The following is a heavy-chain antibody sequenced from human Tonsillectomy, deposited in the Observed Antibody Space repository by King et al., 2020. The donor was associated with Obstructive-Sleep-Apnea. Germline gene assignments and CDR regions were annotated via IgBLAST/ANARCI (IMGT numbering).Heavy chain of an antibody. CDR1: GFTFSSYG. J-gene: IGHJ4*02. V-gene: IGHV3-33*06. Sequence: VQLVESGGGVGQSGRSLRRSCAASGFTFSSYGMHWVRQAPGKGLAWVAVIGYEGSNKYYADSVKGRFTISRDNSKNTLYLQMNSLRAEDTAVYYCAKDEGTGYFDYWGQGTLVTVSS. CDR3: AKDEGTGYFDY. CDR2: IGYEGSNK.